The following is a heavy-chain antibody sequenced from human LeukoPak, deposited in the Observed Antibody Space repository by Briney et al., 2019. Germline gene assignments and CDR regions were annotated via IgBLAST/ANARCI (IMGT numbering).Heavy chain of an antibody. V-gene: IGHV6-1*01. J-gene: IGHJ3*02. D-gene: IGHD3-16*01. CDR1: GDNVSSNTAA. CDR2: TYYRSKYFY. Sequence: SQTLSLTCAISGDNVSSNTAAWSWIRQSPSRGLEWLGRTYYRSKYFYDYAVSVEGRITINPDTSKNQFSLHLNSVTPEDTAVYYCVRMMTVGGTFSAFDIWGQGAMVSVSS. CDR3: VRMMTVGGTFSAFDI.